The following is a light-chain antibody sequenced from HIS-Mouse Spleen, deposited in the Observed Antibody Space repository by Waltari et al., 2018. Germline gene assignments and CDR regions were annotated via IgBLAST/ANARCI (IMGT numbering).Light chain of an antibody. V-gene: IGLV3-19*01. CDR3: NSRDSSGNHVV. CDR1: SLRSYY. J-gene: IGLJ2*01. CDR2: GKN. Sequence: SSELTQDPAVSVALGQTVSIPCQGDSLRSYYASWYQKKPGQAPLLVIYGKNNRPSGIPDRFSGSSSGNTASLTITGAQAEDEADYYCNSRDSSGNHVVFGGGTKLTVL.